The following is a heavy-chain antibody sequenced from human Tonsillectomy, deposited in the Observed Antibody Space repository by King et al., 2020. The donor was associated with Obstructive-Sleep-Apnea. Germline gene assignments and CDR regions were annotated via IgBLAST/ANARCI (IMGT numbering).Heavy chain of an antibody. J-gene: IGHJ6*02. V-gene: IGHV3-23*04. CDR3: AKDRENQMEWLATYYYYGMDV. D-gene: IGHD3-3*01. CDR2: ISGSGGST. Sequence: VQLVESGGGLVQLGGSLRLSCAASGFTFSSYAMSWVRQAPGKGLEWVSAISGSGGSTYYADSVKGRFTISRDNSKNTLYLQMNSLRAEDTAVYYCAKDRENQMEWLATYYYYGMDVWGQGTTVTVSS. CDR1: GFTFSSYA.